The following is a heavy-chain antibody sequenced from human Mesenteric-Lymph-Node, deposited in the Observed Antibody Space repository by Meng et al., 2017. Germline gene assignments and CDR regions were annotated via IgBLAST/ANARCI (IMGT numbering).Heavy chain of an antibody. J-gene: IGHJ4*02. V-gene: IGHV3-20*04. CDR1: GFTFDDYG. CDR2: INWNGGST. D-gene: IGHD2-15*01. CDR3: ARVDCSGGSCADFDY. Sequence: GGSLRLSCAASGFTFDDYGMSWVRQAPGKGLEWVSGINWNGGSTGYADSVKGRFTISRDNAKNSLYLQMNSLRAEDTALYYCARVDCSGGSCADFDYWGQGTLVTVS.